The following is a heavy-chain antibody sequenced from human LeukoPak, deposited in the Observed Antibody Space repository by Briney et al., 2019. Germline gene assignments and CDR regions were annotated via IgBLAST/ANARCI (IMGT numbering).Heavy chain of an antibody. CDR3: ARSQQWLVLDY. J-gene: IGHJ4*02. CDR2: IYYSGTT. D-gene: IGHD6-19*01. Sequence: SETLSLTCTVSGGSISSSSYYWGWIRQPPGKGLEWIGSIYYSGTTYYDPPLKSRVTISVDTSKNQFSLKLSSVTAADTAVYYCARSQQWLVLDYWGQGTLVTVSS. CDR1: GGSISSSSYY. V-gene: IGHV4-39*07.